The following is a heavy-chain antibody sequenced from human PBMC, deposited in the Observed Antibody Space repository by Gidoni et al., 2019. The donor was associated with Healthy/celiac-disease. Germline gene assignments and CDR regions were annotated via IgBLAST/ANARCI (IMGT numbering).Heavy chain of an antibody. J-gene: IGHJ3*02. Sequence: EVQLVESGGGLVQPGRSLRLSCASSGFTFDDYAMHWVRQAPGKGLEWVSGISANSGSIGYADSVKGRFTISRDNAKNSLYLQMNSLRAEDTALYYCAKDIVVVPAAIDGAFDIWGQGTMVTVSS. CDR1: GFTFDDYA. D-gene: IGHD2-2*02. CDR2: ISANSGSI. CDR3: AKDIVVVPAAIDGAFDI. V-gene: IGHV3-9*01.